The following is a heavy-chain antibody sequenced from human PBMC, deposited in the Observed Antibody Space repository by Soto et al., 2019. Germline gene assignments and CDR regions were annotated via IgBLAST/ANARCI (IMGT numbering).Heavy chain of an antibody. Sequence: SETLSLTCAVYGGSFSGYYWSWIRQPPGKGLQWLGEINHSGSPNYNPSLKSRVTISVDTSKNQFSLELSSVTAADTAVYYCARGGDNCNYGWFGPWGQGTLVTVSS. D-gene: IGHD1-7*01. V-gene: IGHV4-34*01. CDR1: GGSFSGYY. J-gene: IGHJ5*02. CDR2: INHSGSP. CDR3: ARGGDNCNYGWFGP.